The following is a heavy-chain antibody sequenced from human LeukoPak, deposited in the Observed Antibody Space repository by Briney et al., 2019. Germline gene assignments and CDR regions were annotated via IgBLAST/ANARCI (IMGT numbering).Heavy chain of an antibody. J-gene: IGHJ4*02. CDR2: INHSGST. Sequence: SETLSLTCAVYGGSFSGYYWSWIRQPPGKGLEWIGEINHSGSTNYNPSLKSRVTMSVDTSKNQFSLKLSSVTAADTAVYYCARALGLPRLLVVDHFDYWGQGTLVTVSS. CDR3: ARALGLPRLLVVDHFDY. V-gene: IGHV4-34*01. CDR1: GGSFSGYY. D-gene: IGHD2-2*01.